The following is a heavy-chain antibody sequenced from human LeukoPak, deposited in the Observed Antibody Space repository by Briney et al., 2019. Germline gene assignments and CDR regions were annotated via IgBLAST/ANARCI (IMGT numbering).Heavy chain of an antibody. Sequence: PSETLSLTCTVSGGSISSYYWSWIRQPPEKGLEWIGYFYYSGSTNYNPSLKSRVTISVDTPKNQFSLKLSSVTSADTAVYYCARARGGYYDYWGQGTLVTVSS. J-gene: IGHJ4*02. D-gene: IGHD3-22*01. V-gene: IGHV4-59*01. CDR3: ARARGGYYDY. CDR1: GGSISSYY. CDR2: FYYSGST.